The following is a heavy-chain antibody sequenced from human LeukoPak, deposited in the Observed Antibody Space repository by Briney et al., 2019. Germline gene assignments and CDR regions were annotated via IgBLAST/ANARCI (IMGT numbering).Heavy chain of an antibody. CDR1: GGSISSSSYY. CDR3: ARTTVTTAYYYYYYMDV. CDR2: IYYSGST. Sequence: PSEALSLTCTVSGGSISSSSYYWGWIRQPPGKGLEWIGSIYYSGSTYYNPSLKSRVTISVDTSKNQFSLKLSSVTAADTAVYYCARTTVTTAYYYYYYMDVSGKGTTVTVSS. J-gene: IGHJ6*03. V-gene: IGHV4-39*07. D-gene: IGHD4-17*01.